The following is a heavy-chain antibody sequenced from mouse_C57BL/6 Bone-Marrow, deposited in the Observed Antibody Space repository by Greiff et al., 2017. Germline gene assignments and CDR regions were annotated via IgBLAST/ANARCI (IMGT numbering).Heavy chain of an antibody. J-gene: IGHJ2*01. CDR1: GFTFSDYY. V-gene: IGHV5-12*01. Sequence: EVMLVESGGGLVQPGGSLKLSCAASGFTFSDYYMYWVRQTPEKRLEWVAYISNGGGSTYYPDTVKGRFTISRDNSKNTPYLQMSRLKSEDTAMYYCARLLSDYWGQGTTLTVSS. CDR2: ISNGGGST. CDR3: ARLLSDY.